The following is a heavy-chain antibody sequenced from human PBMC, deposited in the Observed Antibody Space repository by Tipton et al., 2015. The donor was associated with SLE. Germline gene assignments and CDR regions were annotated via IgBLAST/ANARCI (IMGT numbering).Heavy chain of an antibody. D-gene: IGHD1-1*01. Sequence: SLRLSCTDSDSGFTFTNFWMSWVRQAPGKGLEWVAHMKQDGSAKYYVDSVKGRFSISRDNAKNSLYLQMSSLRVEDTGVYYCARGTLDYGDNGNELCDYWGQGTLVTVSS. CDR2: MKQDGSAK. CDR1: GFTFTNFW. CDR3: ARGTLDYGDNGNELCDY. J-gene: IGHJ4*01. V-gene: IGHV3-7*03.